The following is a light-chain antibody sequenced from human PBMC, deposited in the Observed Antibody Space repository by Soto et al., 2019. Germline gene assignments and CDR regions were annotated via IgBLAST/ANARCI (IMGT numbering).Light chain of an antibody. CDR1: STDGGGYNY. CDR3: SSYAGSNNRGV. J-gene: IGLJ1*01. CDR2: EVS. V-gene: IGLV2-8*01. Sequence: SALTQPPCASGSPGQSVTISCTGTSTDGGGYNYISWYQHHPGKGPKLIIYEVSERPSGVPDRFSGSKSGNTASLTVSGLQAEDEADYYCSSYAGSNNRGVFGSGTKVTVL.